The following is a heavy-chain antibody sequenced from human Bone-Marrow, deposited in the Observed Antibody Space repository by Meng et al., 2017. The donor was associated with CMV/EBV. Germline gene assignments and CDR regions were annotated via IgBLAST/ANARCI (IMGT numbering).Heavy chain of an antibody. CDR1: GYTFTGYY. J-gene: IGHJ3*01. CDR2: INPNSGGT. V-gene: IGHV1-2*02. D-gene: IGHD2-2*01. Sequence: ASVKVSCKASGYTFTGYYMHWVRQAPGQGLEWMGWINPNSGGTNYAQKFQGRVTMTRDTSISTAYMELSRLRSEDTALYYCAIPWRDSVVVPTAPRGDDAFDVWGQGKMVNVAS. CDR3: AIPWRDSVVVPTAPRGDDAFDV.